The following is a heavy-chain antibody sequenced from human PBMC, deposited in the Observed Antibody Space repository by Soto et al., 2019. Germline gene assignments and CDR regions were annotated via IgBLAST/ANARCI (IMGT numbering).Heavy chain of an antibody. J-gene: IGHJ6*02. CDR1: GGSISSYY. Sequence: SETLSLTCTVSGGSISSYYWSWIRQPPGKGLEWIGYIYYSGSTNYNPSLKSRVTISVDTSKNQFSLKLSSVIAADTAVYYCARDRGSSWYSDYYYGMDVWGQGTTVTVSS. CDR3: ARDRGSSWYSDYYYGMDV. CDR2: IYYSGST. D-gene: IGHD6-13*01. V-gene: IGHV4-59*01.